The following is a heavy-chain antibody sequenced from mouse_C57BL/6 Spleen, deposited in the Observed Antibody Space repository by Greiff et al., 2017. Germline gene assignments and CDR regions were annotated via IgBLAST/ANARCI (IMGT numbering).Heavy chain of an antibody. J-gene: IGHJ4*01. CDR1: GFSFNTYA. CDR2: IRSKSNNNAT. V-gene: IGHV10-1*01. CDR3: VRHDDEDYYAMDY. D-gene: IGHD2-3*01. Sequence: EVKVVESGGGLVQPKGSLKLSCAASGFSFNTYALNWVRQAPGKGLEWVDRIRSKSNNNATYNAVSVKDSFTISIDDSESMLYLQMNNLKTEDTAMYYCVRHDDEDYYAMDYWGQGTSVTVSS.